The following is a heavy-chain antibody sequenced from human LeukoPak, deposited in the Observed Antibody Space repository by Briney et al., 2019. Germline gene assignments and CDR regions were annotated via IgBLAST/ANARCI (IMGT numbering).Heavy chain of an antibody. CDR2: IYYSGST. D-gene: IGHD6-19*01. Sequence: PSETLSLTCTVSGGSISSYYWSWIRQPPGKGLEWIGYIYYSGSTNYNPSLKSRVTISVDTSKNQFSLKLSSVTAADTAVYYCAREGAVAGTYDYWGQGTLVTVSS. V-gene: IGHV4-59*12. CDR1: GGSISSYY. CDR3: AREGAVAGTYDY. J-gene: IGHJ4*02.